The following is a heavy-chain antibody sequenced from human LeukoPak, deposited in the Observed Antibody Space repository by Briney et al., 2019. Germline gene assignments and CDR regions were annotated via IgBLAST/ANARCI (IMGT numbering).Heavy chain of an antibody. V-gene: IGHV1-69*13. J-gene: IGHJ5*02. Sequence: SVKVSCKASGYTFTSYGISWVRQAPGQGLEWMGGIIPIFGTANYAQKFQGRVTITADESTSTAYMELSSLRSEDTAVYYCARVPVLYSSSWYRIYWFDPWGQGTLVTVSS. CDR1: GYTFTSYG. CDR2: IIPIFGTA. CDR3: ARVPVLYSSSWYRIYWFDP. D-gene: IGHD6-13*01.